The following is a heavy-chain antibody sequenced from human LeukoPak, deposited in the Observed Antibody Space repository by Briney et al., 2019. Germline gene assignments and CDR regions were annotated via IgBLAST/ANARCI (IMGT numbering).Heavy chain of an antibody. CDR3: ARGRSYSSGWFVDY. Sequence: SETLSLTCTVSRGSISTFYWSWIRQPAGKGLEWIGRIFASRTANYNPSLKSRITLSVDTSKNVVSLKLTSVTAADTAVYYCARGRSYSSGWFVDYWGQGTSVTVYS. J-gene: IGHJ4*02. CDR1: RGSISTFY. D-gene: IGHD6-19*01. V-gene: IGHV4-4*07. CDR2: IFASRTA.